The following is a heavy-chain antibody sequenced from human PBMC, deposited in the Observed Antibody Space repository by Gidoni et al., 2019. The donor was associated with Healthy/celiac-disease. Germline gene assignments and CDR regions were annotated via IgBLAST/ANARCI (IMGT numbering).Heavy chain of an antibody. CDR1: GYSISSGDY. Sequence: QVQLQESGPGLVKPSETLSLTCAVSGYSISSGDYWGWIRQPPGKGLEWIGSIYHSGSTYYNPSLKSRVTISVDTSKNQFSLKLSSVTAADTAVYYCARGYYDFWSGYPLDYWGQGTLVTVSS. V-gene: IGHV4-38-2*01. CDR2: IYHSGST. D-gene: IGHD3-3*01. CDR3: ARGYYDFWSGYPLDY. J-gene: IGHJ4*02.